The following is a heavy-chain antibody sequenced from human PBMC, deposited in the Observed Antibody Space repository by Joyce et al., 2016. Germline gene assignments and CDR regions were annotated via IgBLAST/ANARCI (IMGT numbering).Heavy chain of an antibody. CDR3: ARGDLRTSSPLFWYFAL. CDR1: GYTFTDYY. J-gene: IGHJ2*01. CDR2: INLNSGGT. Sequence: QVQLVQSGAEVKKPGASVKVSCKASGYTFTDYYIHWVRQAPGQGLEWMGGINLNSGGTEDPKKFQGRVTMTRDTSIRTAYMELTGLRSDDTAVYYCARGDLRTSSPLFWYFALWGRGTLVTVSS. D-gene: IGHD2-2*01. V-gene: IGHV1-2*02.